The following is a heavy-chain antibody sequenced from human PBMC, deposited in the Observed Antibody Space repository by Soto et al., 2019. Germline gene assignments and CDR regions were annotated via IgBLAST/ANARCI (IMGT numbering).Heavy chain of an antibody. CDR1: GFSFSKYA. Sequence: EVQLLESGGALVQPGGSLRLSCAASGFSFSKYAMSWVRQAPGKGLEWVSGISGSGDRTYYADSVKGRFTISRDNSKNTLYLEMNSLRAEDSAVYYCAKEAYDFWSGYPINFDYGGQGTLVTVSS. CDR2: ISGSGDRT. J-gene: IGHJ4*02. V-gene: IGHV3-23*01. D-gene: IGHD3-3*01. CDR3: AKEAYDFWSGYPINFDY.